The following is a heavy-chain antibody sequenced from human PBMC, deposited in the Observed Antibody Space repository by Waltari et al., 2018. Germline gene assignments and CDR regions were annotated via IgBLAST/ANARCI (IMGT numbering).Heavy chain of an antibody. CDR1: GGSFSGYY. D-gene: IGHD6-13*01. CDR2: INHSGST. V-gene: IGHV4-34*01. J-gene: IGHJ5*02. Sequence: QVQLQQWGAGLLKPSETLSLTCAVYGGSFSGYYWSWIRQPPGKGLEWIGEINHSGSTNYNPSLKSRVTISVDTSKNQFSLKLSSVTAADTAVYYCARANPGYRKNWFDPWGQGTLVTVSS. CDR3: ARANPGYRKNWFDP.